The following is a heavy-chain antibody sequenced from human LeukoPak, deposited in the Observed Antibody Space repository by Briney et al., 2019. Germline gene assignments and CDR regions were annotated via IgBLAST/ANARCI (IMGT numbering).Heavy chain of an antibody. J-gene: IGHJ4*02. D-gene: IGHD3-22*01. Sequence: VASVKVSCKASGYTFTSYGISWVRQAPGQGLEWMGWISAYNGNTNYAQKLQGRVTMTTDTSTSTAYMELRSLRSDDTAVYYCAREGSPYYYDSSGYPWFDYWGQGTLVTVSS. CDR3: AREGSPYYYDSSGYPWFDY. CDR2: ISAYNGNT. V-gene: IGHV1-18*01. CDR1: GYTFTSYG.